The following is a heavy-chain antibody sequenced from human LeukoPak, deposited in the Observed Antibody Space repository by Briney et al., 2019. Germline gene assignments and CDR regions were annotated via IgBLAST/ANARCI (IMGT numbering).Heavy chain of an antibody. J-gene: IGHJ4*02. D-gene: IGHD5-24*01. CDR1: GYSISSGYY. Sequence: PSETLSLTCTVSGYSISSGYYWGWIRQPPGKGLEWIGSIYHSGSTYYNPSLKSRVTISVDTSKNQFSLKLTSVTAADTAMYYCARSEEMAALFDYWGQGTLVTVSS. CDR3: ARSEEMAALFDY. V-gene: IGHV4-38-2*02. CDR2: IYHSGST.